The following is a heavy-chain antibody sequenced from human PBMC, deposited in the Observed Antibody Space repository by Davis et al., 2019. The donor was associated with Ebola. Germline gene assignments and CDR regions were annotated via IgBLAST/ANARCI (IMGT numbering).Heavy chain of an antibody. CDR2: ISSSGSTI. Sequence: GESLKISCAASGFTFSSYSMNWVRQAPGKGLEWVSSISSSGSTIYYADSVKGRFTISRDNAKNSLYLQMNSLRAEDTAVYYCASAGGRGSGYYYFDYWGQATLVTVSS. CDR3: ASAGGRGSGYYYFDY. CDR1: GFTFSSYS. D-gene: IGHD3-22*01. V-gene: IGHV3-21*04. J-gene: IGHJ4*02.